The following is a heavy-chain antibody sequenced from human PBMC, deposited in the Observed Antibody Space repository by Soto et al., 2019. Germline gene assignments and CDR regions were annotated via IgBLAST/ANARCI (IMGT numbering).Heavy chain of an antibody. V-gene: IGHV3-7*01. D-gene: IGHD3-3*01. CDR1: GFTFSSYW. CDR3: AREGYDFWSGHPWFDP. J-gene: IGHJ5*02. Sequence: EVQLVESGGGLVQPGGSLRLSCAASGFTFSSYWMSWVRQAPGKGLEWVANIKQDGSEKYYVDSVKGRFTISRDNAKNSLYLQMSSLRAEDTAVYYCAREGYDFWSGHPWFDPWGQGTLVTVSS. CDR2: IKQDGSEK.